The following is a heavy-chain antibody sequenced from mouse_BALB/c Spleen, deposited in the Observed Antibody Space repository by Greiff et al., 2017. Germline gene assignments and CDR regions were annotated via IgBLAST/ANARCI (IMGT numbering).Heavy chain of an antibody. CDR3: AKVYRCDGAFAY. D-gene: IGHD2-14*01. V-gene: IGHV5-6-5*01. CDR2: ISSGGST. CDR1: GFTFSSSA. J-gene: IGHJ3*01. Sequence: EVQLVESGGGLVKPGGSLKLSCAASGFTFSSSAMSWVRQTPEKRLEWVASISSGGSTYYPDSVKGRFTISRDNARNILYLQMSSLRSEDTAMYYCAKVYRCDGAFAYWGQGTLVTVSA.